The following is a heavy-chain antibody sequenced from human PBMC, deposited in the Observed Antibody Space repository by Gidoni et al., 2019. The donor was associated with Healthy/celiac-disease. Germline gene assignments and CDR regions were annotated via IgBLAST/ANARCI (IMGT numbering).Heavy chain of an antibody. CDR2: IDWDDDK. CDR1: GFSLSTSGMC. V-gene: IGHV2-70*01. CDR3: ARIPSRSGYYYGMDV. J-gene: IGHJ6*02. Sequence: QVTLRESGPALVKPTQTLTLTCTFSGFSLSTSGMCVSWIRQPPGKALEWLALIDWDDDKYYSTSLKTRLTISKDTSKNQVVLTMTNMDPVDTATYYCARIPSRSGYYYGMDVWGQGTTVTVSS.